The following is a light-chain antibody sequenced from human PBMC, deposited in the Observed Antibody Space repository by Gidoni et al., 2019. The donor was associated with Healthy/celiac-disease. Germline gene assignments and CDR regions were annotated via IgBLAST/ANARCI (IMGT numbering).Light chain of an antibody. CDR2: RDS. V-gene: IGLV3-9*01. Sequence: SYESTQPLTVSGALGQTARITLGGKHVGSKNVYWYQQKPGQASVLVIYRDSNRPSGLPVRFSGSNSGNTATLTISRAQAGDEADYYCQVWDSSTVVFGGGTKLTVL. J-gene: IGLJ2*01. CDR1: HVGSKN. CDR3: QVWDSSTVV.